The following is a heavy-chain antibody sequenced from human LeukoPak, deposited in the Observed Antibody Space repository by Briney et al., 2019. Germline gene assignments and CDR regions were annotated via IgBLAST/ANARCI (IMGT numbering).Heavy chain of an antibody. V-gene: IGHV1-69*06. CDR2: TIPIFGTA. CDR1: GDTFSSYA. CDR3: ASGSPSRADYFDY. D-gene: IGHD3-10*01. Sequence: ASVKVSCKASGDTFSSYAISWVRRAPGQGLEWMGGTIPIFGTANYAQKFQGRVTITADKSTSTAYMELSSLRSEDTAVYYCASGSPSRADYFDYWGQGTLVTVSS. J-gene: IGHJ4*02.